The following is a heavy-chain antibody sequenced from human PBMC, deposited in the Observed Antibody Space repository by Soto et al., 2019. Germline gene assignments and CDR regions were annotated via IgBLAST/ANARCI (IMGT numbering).Heavy chain of an antibody. CDR3: AKGAVAGTPTSYYYYGMDV. V-gene: IGHV1-69*12. D-gene: IGHD6-19*01. Sequence: QVQLLQSGAEVKKPGSSVRVSCEASGGTFRTYSISWVRQAPGQGLEWMGEIIPIFGTINYAQKFQGRLTITAGESTATVYIDLRSLRSDDTALYYCAKGAVAGTPTSYYYYGMDVWGQGTTVTVSS. CDR2: IIPIFGTI. J-gene: IGHJ6*02. CDR1: GGTFRTYS.